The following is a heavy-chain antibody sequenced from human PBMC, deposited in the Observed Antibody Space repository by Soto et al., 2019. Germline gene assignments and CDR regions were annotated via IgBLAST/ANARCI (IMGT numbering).Heavy chain of an antibody. J-gene: IGHJ4*02. CDR3: AKGGRQWLVTSDFNY. V-gene: IGHV3-30*18. Sequence: VQLVESGGGVVQPGRSLRLSCAASGFTFSDYAMHGVRQAPGKGLEWVAVVSHDGRNTHYADSVKGRFTISRDSSKNTVSLEMTSLSAEDTAVYYCAKGGRQWLVTSDFNYWGQGALVTVSS. CDR2: VSHDGRNT. D-gene: IGHD6-19*01. CDR1: GFTFSDYA.